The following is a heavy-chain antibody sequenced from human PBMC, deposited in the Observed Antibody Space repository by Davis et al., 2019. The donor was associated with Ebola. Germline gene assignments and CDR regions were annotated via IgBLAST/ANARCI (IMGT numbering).Heavy chain of an antibody. D-gene: IGHD2-2*02. CDR1: GYTFTGYY. CDR2: INPNSGGT. CDR3: ARSGYCSSTSCYRRDDAFDI. J-gene: IGHJ3*02. V-gene: IGHV1-2*02. Sequence: ASVKVSCKASGYTFTGYYMHWVRQAPGQGLEWMGWINPNSGGTNYAQKFQGRVTMTRDTSISTAYMELSRLRSDDTAVYYCARSGYCSSTSCYRRDDAFDIWGQGTMVTVSS.